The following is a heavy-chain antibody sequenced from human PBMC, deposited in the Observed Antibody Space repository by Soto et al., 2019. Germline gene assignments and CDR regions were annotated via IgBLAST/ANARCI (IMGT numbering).Heavy chain of an antibody. V-gene: IGHV3-23*01. D-gene: IGHD3-10*01. Sequence: PGGSLRLSCAASGFTFSSYAMSWVRQAPGKGLEWVSAISGSGGSTYYADSVKGRFTISRDNSKNTLYLQMSSLRAEDTAVYYCAKDRVGLGSYFLHWGQGTLVTVSS. J-gene: IGHJ1*01. CDR2: ISGSGGST. CDR3: AKDRVGLGSYFLH. CDR1: GFTFSSYA.